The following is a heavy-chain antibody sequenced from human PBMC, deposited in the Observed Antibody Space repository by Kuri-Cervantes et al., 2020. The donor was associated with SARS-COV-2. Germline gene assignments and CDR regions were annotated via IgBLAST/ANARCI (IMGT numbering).Heavy chain of an antibody. D-gene: IGHD6-19*01. CDR1: GFTFSDYY. V-gene: IGHV3-11*04. CDR3: ARDRVAGRKPYYFDY. J-gene: IGHJ4*02. CDR2: ISSSGSTI. Sequence: GESLQISCAASGFTFSDYYMSWIRQAPGKGLEWVSYISSSGSTIYYADSVKGRFTISRDNAKNSLYLQMNSLRAEDTAVYYCARDRVAGRKPYYFDYWGQGTLVTVSS.